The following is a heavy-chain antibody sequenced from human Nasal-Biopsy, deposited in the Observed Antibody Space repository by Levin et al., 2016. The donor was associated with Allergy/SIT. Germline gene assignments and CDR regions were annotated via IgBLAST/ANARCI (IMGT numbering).Heavy chain of an antibody. J-gene: IGHJ2*01. V-gene: IGHV3-7*03. D-gene: IGHD6-25*01. CDR3: AVRPGQRLNWSFDL. CDR1: GLIFSDQW. CDR2: MKADGTVT. Sequence: GESLKISCGASGLIFSDQWITWVRQAPGKGLEWVATMKADGTVTNHMDALKGRFSMSRQKARNSMFLQMNDLRSEDTAMYFCAVRPGQRLNWSFDLWGRGTLVTVSS.